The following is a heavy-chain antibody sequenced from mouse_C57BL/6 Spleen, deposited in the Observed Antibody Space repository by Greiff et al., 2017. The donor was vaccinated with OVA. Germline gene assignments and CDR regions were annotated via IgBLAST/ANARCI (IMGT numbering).Heavy chain of an antibody. J-gene: IGHJ4*01. V-gene: IGHV1-82*01. CDR3: AREGGHAMDY. CDR2: IFPGDGDT. Sequence: VQLQQSGPELVKPGASVKISCKASGYAFSSSWMNWVKQRPGKGLEWIGRIFPGDGDTNYNGKFKGKATLTADKSSSTAYMQLSSLTSEDSAVYFCAREGGHAMDYWGQGTSVTVSS. CDR1: GYAFSSSW.